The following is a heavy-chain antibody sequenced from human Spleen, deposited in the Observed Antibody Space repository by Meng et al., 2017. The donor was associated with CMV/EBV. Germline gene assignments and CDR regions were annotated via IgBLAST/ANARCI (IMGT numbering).Heavy chain of an antibody. CDR1: GFTFNSYA. Sequence: SCAASGFTFNSYAMSWVRQAPGKGLEWVSVIYSGGSSTYYADSVKGRFTISRDNSKNTLYLQMNSLRAEDTAVYYCAKTFTSAAGFDYWGQGTLVTVSS. CDR3: AKTFTSAAGFDY. V-gene: IGHV3-23*03. CDR2: IYSGGSST. J-gene: IGHJ4*02. D-gene: IGHD6-13*01.